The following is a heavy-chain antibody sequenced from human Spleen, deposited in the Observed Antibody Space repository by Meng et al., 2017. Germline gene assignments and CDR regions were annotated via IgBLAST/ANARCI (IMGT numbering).Heavy chain of an antibody. V-gene: IGHV4-59*01. CDR2: IYYSGYT. CDR1: GASISYYY. Sequence: SETLSLTCSVSGASISYYYWSWIRQPPGKGLEWIGNIYYSGYTNYNPSLKSRVTISVDTSKNQFSLRLTSVTAADTAVYYCARGSYCSYSSCYGLGFDPWGQGTPVTVSS. J-gene: IGHJ5*02. D-gene: IGHD2-2*01. CDR3: ARGSYCSYSSCYGLGFDP.